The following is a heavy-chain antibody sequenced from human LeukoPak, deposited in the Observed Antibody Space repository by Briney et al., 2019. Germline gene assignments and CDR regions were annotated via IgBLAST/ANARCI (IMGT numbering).Heavy chain of an antibody. Sequence: SQTLSLPCAISGDSVSSNSAAWASIRQSPSRGLEWVGRTYYRSKWYNDYAVSVKSRITINPGTSKNQFSLQLNSVTPEDTAVYYCARGLWFGDYYFDYWGQGTLVTVSS. D-gene: IGHD3-10*01. CDR3: ARGLWFGDYYFDY. J-gene: IGHJ4*02. CDR2: TYYRSKWYN. CDR1: GDSVSSNSAA. V-gene: IGHV6-1*01.